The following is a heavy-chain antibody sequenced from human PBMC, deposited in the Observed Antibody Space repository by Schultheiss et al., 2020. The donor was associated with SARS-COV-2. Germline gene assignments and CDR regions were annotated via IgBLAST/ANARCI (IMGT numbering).Heavy chain of an antibody. CDR1: GFTFSSYA. CDR3: ARGGSGSPWGDYFDY. V-gene: IGHV3-21*01. CDR2: ISSSSSYI. D-gene: IGHD3-10*01. Sequence: GESLKISCAASGFTFSSYAMHWVRQAPGKGLEWVSSISSSSSYIYYADSVKGRFTISRDNAKNSLYLQMNSLRAEDTAVYYCARGGSGSPWGDYFDYWGQGTLVTVSS. J-gene: IGHJ4*02.